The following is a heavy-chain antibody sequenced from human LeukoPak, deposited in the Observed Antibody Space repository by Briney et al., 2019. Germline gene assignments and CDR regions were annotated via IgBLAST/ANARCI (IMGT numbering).Heavy chain of an antibody. CDR2: ISSSGKA. D-gene: IGHD1-26*01. CDR1: GGSITTTDFD. CDR3: ARFKGGTGFDY. Sequence: PSETLSLTCAVSGGSITTTDFDWAWIRQPPGQGFEWIATISSSGKAYYYPSLMSRVTISVDTSKNQFSLDVTSVTAADTGLFYCARFKGGTGFDYWGRGILAIVS. J-gene: IGHJ4*02. V-gene: IGHV4-39*01.